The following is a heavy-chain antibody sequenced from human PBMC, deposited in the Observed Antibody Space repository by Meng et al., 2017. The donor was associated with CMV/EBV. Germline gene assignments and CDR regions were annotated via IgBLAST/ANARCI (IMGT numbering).Heavy chain of an antibody. CDR1: GGSFSGYY. D-gene: IGHD3-16*01. J-gene: IGHJ6*02. Sequence: SETLSLTCAVYGGSFSGYYWSWIRQPPGKGLEWIGEINHSGSTNYNPSLKSRVTISVDTSNNQFSLKLSSVTAADTAVYYCARGLPSGGIRLFDYYYGMDVWGQGTTVTVSS. CDR2: INHSGST. CDR3: ARGLPSGGIRLFDYYYGMDV. V-gene: IGHV4-34*01.